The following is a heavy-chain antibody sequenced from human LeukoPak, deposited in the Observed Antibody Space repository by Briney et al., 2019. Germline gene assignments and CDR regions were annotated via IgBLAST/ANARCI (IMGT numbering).Heavy chain of an antibody. CDR1: GYTFTINW. CDR3: ARQGPSDY. V-gene: IGHV5-51*01. J-gene: IGHJ4*02. CDR2: IYPADSDT. Sequence: GESLKISCKASGYTFTINWIGWVRQLPGKGLEWMGIIYPADSDTRYSPSFQGQVTISADKSISTAYLQWSSLKASDIAIYYCARQGPSDYWGQGTLVTVSS.